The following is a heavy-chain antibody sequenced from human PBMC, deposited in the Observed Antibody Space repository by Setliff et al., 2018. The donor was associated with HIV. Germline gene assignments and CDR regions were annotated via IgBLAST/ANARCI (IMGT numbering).Heavy chain of an antibody. Sequence: PSETLSLTCAVYGGSFSGYYWSWIRQSPGKGLEWIGEINHSGSTKYNPSLKSRVTISVDTSKNQFSLKLSSVTAADTAVYYCARGTAYYNFWTAPPPIDYWGQGQWSPSPQ. D-gene: IGHD3-3*01. J-gene: IGHJ4*02. CDR2: INHSGST. V-gene: IGHV4-34*01. CDR3: ARGTAYYNFWTAPPPIDY. CDR1: GGSFSGYY.